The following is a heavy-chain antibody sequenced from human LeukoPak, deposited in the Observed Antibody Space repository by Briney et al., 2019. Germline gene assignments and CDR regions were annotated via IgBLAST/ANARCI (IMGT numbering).Heavy chain of an antibody. Sequence: GGSLRLSCAASGFTFSSYAMHWVRQAAGKGLEWVAVISYDGSNKYYADSVKGRFTISRDNSKNTLYLQMNSLRAEDTAVYYCARGDGYNYNWYFDLWGRGTLVTVSS. CDR1: GFTFSSYA. CDR2: ISYDGSNK. CDR3: ARGDGYNYNWYFDL. J-gene: IGHJ2*01. V-gene: IGHV3-30-3*01. D-gene: IGHD5-24*01.